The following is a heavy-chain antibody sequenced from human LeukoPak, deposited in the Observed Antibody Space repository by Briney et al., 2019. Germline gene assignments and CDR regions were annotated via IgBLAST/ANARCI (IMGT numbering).Heavy chain of an antibody. CDR3: ARSWGPRYCSSTSCYRSLPIFDY. Sequence: PLETLSLTCAVYGGSFSGYYWSWIRQPPGKGLEWIGEINQSGSTNYNPSLKSRVTISVDTSKNQFSLKLSSVTAADTAVYYCARSWGPRYCSSTSCYRSLPIFDYWGQGTLVTVSS. CDR1: GGSFSGYY. D-gene: IGHD2-2*01. J-gene: IGHJ4*02. CDR2: INQSGST. V-gene: IGHV4-34*01.